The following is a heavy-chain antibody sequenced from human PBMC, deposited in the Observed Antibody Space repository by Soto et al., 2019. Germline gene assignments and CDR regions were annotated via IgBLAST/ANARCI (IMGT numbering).Heavy chain of an antibody. CDR1: GFTVSSNY. CDR2: IYSGGST. J-gene: IGHJ5*02. D-gene: IGHD6-13*01. V-gene: IGHV3-53*01. CDR3: ARRTRHSSRYWFDP. Sequence: EVQLVESGGGLIQPGGSLRLSCAASGFTVSSNYMSWVRQAPGTGLEWVSVIYSGGSTYYADSMKGRFTISRDNSKNTLYLQMNSLRAEDTAVYYCARRTRHSSRYWFDPWGQGTLVTVSS.